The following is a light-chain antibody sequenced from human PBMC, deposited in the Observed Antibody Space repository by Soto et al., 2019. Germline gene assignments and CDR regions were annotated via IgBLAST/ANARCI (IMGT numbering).Light chain of an antibody. CDR1: QSISTW. V-gene: IGKV1-5*03. Sequence: DIQMTQSPSTLSASVGDRVTITCRASQSISTWLAWYQQKPGKAPKLLIYNASILERGVPSRFSGSGSGTDLTLAISSLQPDDFATYYCQQYSSYPWTFGQGTKVEI. CDR2: NAS. J-gene: IGKJ1*01. CDR3: QQYSSYPWT.